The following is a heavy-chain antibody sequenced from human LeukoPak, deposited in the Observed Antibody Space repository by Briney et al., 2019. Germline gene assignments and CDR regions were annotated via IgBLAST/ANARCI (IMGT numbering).Heavy chain of an antibody. D-gene: IGHD2-2*01. CDR3: ERDKKSDESSEIDY. CDR1: VFTLCNYM. Sequence: VGSLRLSSAASVFTLCNYMVHTVRQAPEKGLVWVSRIKRDGSTTKYADSVKGGYAVSRDNAKNTMNLQKNSLRAEDTDVYYCERDKKSDESSEIDYWGQGTLVTVSS. V-gene: IGHV3-74*03. J-gene: IGHJ4*02. CDR2: IKRDGSTT.